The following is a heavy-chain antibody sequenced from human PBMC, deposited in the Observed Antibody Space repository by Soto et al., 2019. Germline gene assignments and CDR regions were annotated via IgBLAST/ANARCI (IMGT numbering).Heavy chain of an antibody. V-gene: IGHV4-34*01. CDR3: ARGSSMVRGVTLHYYYYYMDV. D-gene: IGHD3-10*01. J-gene: IGHJ6*03. CDR2: INHSGST. Sequence: SETLSLTCAVYGGSFSGYYWSWIRQPPGKGLEWIGEINHSGSTNYNPSLKSRVTISVDTSKNQFSLKLSSVTAADTAVYYCARGSSMVRGVTLHYYYYYMDVWGKGTTVTVSS. CDR1: GGSFSGYY.